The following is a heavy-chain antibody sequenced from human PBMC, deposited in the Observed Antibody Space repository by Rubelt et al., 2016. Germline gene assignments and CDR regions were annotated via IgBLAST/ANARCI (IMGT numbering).Heavy chain of an antibody. V-gene: IGHV1-18*01. J-gene: IGHJ4*02. D-gene: IGHD6-6*01. CDR3: ARTLGSSYSVLGY. Sequence: QVQLVQSGPEVKKPGASVKVSCKASGYPFTSFGIGWVRQAPGQGLEWIGWISAYKGDTNFAQNFQGRVTMTTATSTGTVYMELRSLRSDDTAVYYCARTLGSSYSVLGYWGQGTLVTVSS. CDR1: GYPFTSFG. CDR2: ISAYKGDT.